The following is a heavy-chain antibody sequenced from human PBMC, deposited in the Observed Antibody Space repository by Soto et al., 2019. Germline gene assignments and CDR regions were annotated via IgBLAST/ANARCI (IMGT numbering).Heavy chain of an antibody. V-gene: IGHV3-30-3*01. D-gene: IGHD3-22*01. CDR2: ISYDGSNK. CDR1: GFTFSSYA. CDR3: ARAGYDSSGPTKYYFDY. J-gene: IGHJ4*02. Sequence: QPGGSLRLSCAASGFTFSSYAMHWVRQAPGKELEWVAVISYDGSNKYYADSVKGRFTISRDNSKNTLYLQMNSLRAEDTAVYYCARAGYDSSGPTKYYFDYWGQGTLVTVSS.